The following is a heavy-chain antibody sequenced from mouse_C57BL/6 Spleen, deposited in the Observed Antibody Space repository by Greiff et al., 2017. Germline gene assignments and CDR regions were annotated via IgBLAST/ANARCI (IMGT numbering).Heavy chain of an antibody. Sequence: EVMLVESGGGLVKPGGSLKLSCAASGFTFSDYGMHWVRQAPEKGLEWVAYISSGGSTTYYADTVKGRFTISRDNATNTLFLQMTRLRSEDTAMYYCARGDYYGNLWYFDVWGTGTTVTVSS. D-gene: IGHD2-1*01. J-gene: IGHJ1*03. V-gene: IGHV5-17*01. CDR1: GFTFSDYG. CDR2: ISSGGSTT. CDR3: ARGDYYGNLWYFDV.